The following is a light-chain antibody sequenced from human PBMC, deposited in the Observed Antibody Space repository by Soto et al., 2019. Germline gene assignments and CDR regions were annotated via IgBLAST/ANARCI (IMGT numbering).Light chain of an antibody. V-gene: IGLV2-14*03. J-gene: IGLJ1*01. CDR3: SSYTGSSTYV. Sequence: HSVLTQPASVSGSPGQSITISCTGTSSDVGGYNYVSWYQQHPGKAPKLMIYDVSNRPSGVSNRFSGSKSGNTASLTISGLQAEDESDYYCSSYTGSSTYVFGTGTKLTVL. CDR2: DVS. CDR1: SSDVGGYNY.